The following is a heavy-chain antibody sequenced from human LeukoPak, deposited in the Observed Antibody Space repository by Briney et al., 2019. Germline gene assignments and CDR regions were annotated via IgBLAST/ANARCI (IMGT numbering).Heavy chain of an antibody. D-gene: IGHD3-10*01. Sequence: GGSLRLSCAASGFTFSSYAMSWVRQAPGKGLEWVSAISSSSSYIYYADSVKGRFTISRDNAKNSLYLQMNSLRAEDTAVYYCARDHGAGSYSVDYWGQGTLVTVSS. CDR2: ISSSSSYI. CDR3: ARDHGAGSYSVDY. V-gene: IGHV3-21*01. CDR1: GFTFSSYA. J-gene: IGHJ4*02.